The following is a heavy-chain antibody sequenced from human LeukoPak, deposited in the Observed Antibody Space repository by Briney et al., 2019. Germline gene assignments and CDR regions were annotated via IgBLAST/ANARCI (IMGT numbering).Heavy chain of an antibody. Sequence: GGSLRLSCAASGFTVTNYAMYWVRQAPGKGLEWVSAISGRDDSTYYADSVKGRFTISRDTSKNTLFLQMNSLRAEDTAVYYCAKWGDYDILTGYYDPDYWGQGTLVTVSS. CDR1: GFTVTNYA. D-gene: IGHD3-9*01. CDR3: AKWGDYDILTGYYDPDY. CDR2: ISGRDDST. J-gene: IGHJ4*02. V-gene: IGHV3-23*01.